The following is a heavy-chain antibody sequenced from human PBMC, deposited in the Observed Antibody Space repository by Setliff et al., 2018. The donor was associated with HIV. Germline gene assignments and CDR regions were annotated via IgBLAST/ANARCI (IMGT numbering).Heavy chain of an antibody. D-gene: IGHD2-8*01. CDR2: ISDTGST. CDR3: ARVNGRPYYFDF. J-gene: IGHJ4*02. Sequence: PSETLSLTCTVSGGSMTTDGFYWSWIRQPPGKGLEYIGKISDTGSTNYHPSLRGRVAMSVDTSKSQFSLRLTSVTVADTAVYYCARVNGRPYYFDFWGPGTLVTVSS. V-gene: IGHV4-61*08. CDR1: GGSMTTDGFY.